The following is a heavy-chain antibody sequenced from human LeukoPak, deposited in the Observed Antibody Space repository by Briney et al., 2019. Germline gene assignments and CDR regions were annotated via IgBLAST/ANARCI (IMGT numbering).Heavy chain of an antibody. CDR3: ARARTAISPSDLDY. Sequence: GGSLRLSCAASGFTFSGYAMHWVRQAPGKGLEWVAVIWYDGSNKYYADSVKGRFTISRDNSKNTLYLQMNSLRAEDTAVYYCARARTAISPSDLDYWGQGTLVTVSS. J-gene: IGHJ4*02. D-gene: IGHD2-21*02. V-gene: IGHV3-33*08. CDR1: GFTFSGYA. CDR2: IWYDGSNK.